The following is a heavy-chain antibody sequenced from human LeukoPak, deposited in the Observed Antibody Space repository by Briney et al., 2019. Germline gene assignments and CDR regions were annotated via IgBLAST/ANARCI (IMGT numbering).Heavy chain of an antibody. V-gene: IGHV4-59*01. CDR1: GGSISSYY. Sequence: PSETLSLTCTVSGGSISSYYWSWIRQPPGKGLEWIGYIYYSGSTNYNPSLKSRVTISIDTSKNQFSLKLSSVTAADTAVYYCARDPTIGGQRGYYFDYWGQGTLVTVSS. CDR3: ARDPTIGGQRGYYFDY. CDR2: IYYSGST. J-gene: IGHJ4*02. D-gene: IGHD3-16*01.